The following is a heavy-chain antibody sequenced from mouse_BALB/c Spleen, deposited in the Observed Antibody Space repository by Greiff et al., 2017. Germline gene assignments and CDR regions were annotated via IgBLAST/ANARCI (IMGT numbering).Heavy chain of an antibody. D-gene: IGHD1-2*01. Sequence: QVQLQQSGAELVRPGSSVKISCKASGYAFRSYWMNWVKQRPGQGLEWIGQIYPGDDDTNYNGKFKGKATLTADKSSSTAYMQLSSLTSEDSAVYFCARKETTAYVDYWGQGTTLTVSS. CDR3: ARKETTAYVDY. CDR2: IYPGDDDT. V-gene: IGHV1-80*01. CDR1: GYAFRSYW. J-gene: IGHJ2*01.